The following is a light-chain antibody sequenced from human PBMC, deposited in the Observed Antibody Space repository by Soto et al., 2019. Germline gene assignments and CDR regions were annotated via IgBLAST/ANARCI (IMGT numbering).Light chain of an antibody. CDR1: SSDVGSYNR. J-gene: IGLJ1*01. V-gene: IGLV2-18*02. CDR2: EVT. CDR3: SSYTISSTYV. Sequence: QSVLTQPPSVSGSPGQSITISCTGTSSDVGSYNRVSWYHQPPGTAPKLIIYEVTNRPSGVPDRFSGSKSGNTASLTISGLQAEDEADYYCSSYTISSTYVFGTGTKVTVL.